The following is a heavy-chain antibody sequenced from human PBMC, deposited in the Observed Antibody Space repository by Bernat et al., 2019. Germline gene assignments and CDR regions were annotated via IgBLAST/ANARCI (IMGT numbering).Heavy chain of an antibody. CDR3: ARDPNEDSGSYRRAHFDY. Sequence: QVQLVQSGAEVKKPGASVKVSCKASGYTFTGYYMHWVRLAPGQGLEWMGWINPNSGGTNYAQKFQGWVTMTRDTSISTAYMELSRLRSDETAVYYCARDPNEDSGSYRRAHFDYWGQGTLVTVSS. CDR2: INPNSGGT. D-gene: IGHD3-10*01. J-gene: IGHJ4*02. CDR1: GYTFTGYY. V-gene: IGHV1-2*04.